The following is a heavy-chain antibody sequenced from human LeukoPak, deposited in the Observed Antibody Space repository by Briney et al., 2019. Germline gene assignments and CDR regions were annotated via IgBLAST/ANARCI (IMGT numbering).Heavy chain of an antibody. J-gene: IGHJ4*02. CDR2: IKQDGSEK. CDR3: ARGTVFGVVIPHFDY. Sequence: GGSLRLSCAASGFTFSSYWMSWVRKAPGKGLEGVANIKQDGSEKYYVDSVKGRFTISRDNAKNSLYLQMNSLRAEDTAVYYCARGTVFGVVIPHFDYGGQGTLVIVSS. CDR1: GFTFSSYW. D-gene: IGHD3-3*01. V-gene: IGHV3-7*01.